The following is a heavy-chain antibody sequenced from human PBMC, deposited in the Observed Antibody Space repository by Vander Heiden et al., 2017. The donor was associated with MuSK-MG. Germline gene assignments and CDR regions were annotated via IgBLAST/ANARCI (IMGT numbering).Heavy chain of an antibody. D-gene: IGHD6-13*01. CDR1: GYTFSTYG. CDR3: ARESSSWRGAHWFDP. CDR2: ISGYNGNT. Sequence: QAQLVQSGAEVKKPGASVKVSCKASGYTFSTYGISWVRQAPGQGPEWMGWISGYNGNTKYAQKLQGRITVTIDSSTDTAYMELRSLKSDDTAVYYCARESSSWRGAHWFDPWGQGTLVTVSS. V-gene: IGHV1-18*01. J-gene: IGHJ5*02.